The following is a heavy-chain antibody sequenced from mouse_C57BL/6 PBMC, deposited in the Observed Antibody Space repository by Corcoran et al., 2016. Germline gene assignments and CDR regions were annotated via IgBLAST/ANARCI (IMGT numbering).Heavy chain of an antibody. CDR3: ARSPDYYGSSYWYFDV. D-gene: IGHD1-1*01. V-gene: IGHV1-18*01. Sequence: EVQLQQSGPELVKPGASVKIPCKASVYTFTDYNMDWVKQSHGKSLEWIGDINPNNGGTIYNQKFKGKATLTVDKSSSTAYMELRSLTSEDTAVYYCARSPDYYGSSYWYFDVWGTGTTVTVSS. CDR1: VYTFTDYN. CDR2: INPNNGGT. J-gene: IGHJ1*03.